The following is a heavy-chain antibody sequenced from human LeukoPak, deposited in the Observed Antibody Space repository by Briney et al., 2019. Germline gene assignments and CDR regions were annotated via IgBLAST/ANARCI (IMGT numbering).Heavy chain of an antibody. V-gene: IGHV5-51*01. D-gene: IGHD3-3*01. J-gene: IGHJ5*02. Sequence: GESLKISCKGFGYTFTSYWIGWVRQMPGKGLECMGIIYPGDSDVRYNPSFEGQVTISADKSTSTAYLQWGSLKSSDTAMYYCARGSGNWFNPWGQGTLVTVSS. CDR2: IYPGDSDV. CDR1: GYTFTSYW. CDR3: ARGSGNWFNP.